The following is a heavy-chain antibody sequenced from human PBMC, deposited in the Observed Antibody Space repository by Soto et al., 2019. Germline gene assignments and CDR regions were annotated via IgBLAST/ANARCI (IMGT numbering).Heavy chain of an antibody. D-gene: IGHD2-2*02. V-gene: IGHV4-31*03. CDR1: GGSISSGGYY. CDR2: IYYSGST. Sequence: SETLSLTCTVSGGSISSGGYYWSWIRQHPGKGLEWIGYIYYSGSTYYNPSLKSRVTISVDTSKNQFSLKLSSVTAADTAVYYCARGHLVPADIDGMDVWGQGTTVTGSS. J-gene: IGHJ6*02. CDR3: ARGHLVPADIDGMDV.